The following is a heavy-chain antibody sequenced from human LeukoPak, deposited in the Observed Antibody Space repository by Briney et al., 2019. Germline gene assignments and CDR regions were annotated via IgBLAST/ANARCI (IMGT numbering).Heavy chain of an antibody. Sequence: SVKVSCKTSGGTFTTYAISWVRQAPGQGLEWMGGIIPISGTTNYAQKSQGRVTITADESTDTAYMELSSLRSEDTAVFYCATKIDILTASGLGPHIPHYFDYWGQGTLVTVSS. V-gene: IGHV1-69*13. CDR2: IIPISGTT. J-gene: IGHJ4*02. CDR1: GGTFTTYA. CDR3: ATKIDILTASGLGPHIPHYFDY. D-gene: IGHD3-9*01.